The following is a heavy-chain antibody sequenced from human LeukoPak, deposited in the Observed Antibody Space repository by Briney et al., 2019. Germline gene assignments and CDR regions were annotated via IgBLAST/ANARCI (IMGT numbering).Heavy chain of an antibody. CDR1: GFTLSNYA. Sequence: GRSLRLSCAASGFTLSNYAMNWVRQAPGKGLEWVAVISHDGGNKYYADSVKGRLTISRDNSKNTLYLQMNSLRAEDTAVYYCAKDRGTVTTYNWFDPWGQGTLVTVSS. CDR2: ISHDGGNK. CDR3: AKDRGTVTTYNWFDP. D-gene: IGHD4-17*01. J-gene: IGHJ5*02. V-gene: IGHV3-30-3*01.